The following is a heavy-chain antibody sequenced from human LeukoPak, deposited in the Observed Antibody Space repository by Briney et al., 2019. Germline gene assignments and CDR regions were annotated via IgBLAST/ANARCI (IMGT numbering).Heavy chain of an antibody. CDR3: AREADIVLMVYDY. CDR2: IKQDGSEK. Sequence: PGESLRLSCAASGFTFSSYWMSWVRQAPGKGLEWVANIKQDGSEKYCVDSVKGRFTISRDNAKNSLYLQMNSLRAEDTAVYYCAREADIVLMVYDYWGQGTLVTVSS. CDR1: GFTFSSYW. V-gene: IGHV3-7*01. D-gene: IGHD2-8*01. J-gene: IGHJ4*02.